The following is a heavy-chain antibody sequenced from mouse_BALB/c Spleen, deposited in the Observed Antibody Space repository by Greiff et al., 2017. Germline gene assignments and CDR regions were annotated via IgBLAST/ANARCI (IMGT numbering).Heavy chain of an antibody. Sequence: EVQVVESGGGLVKPGGSLKLSCAASGFTFSDYYMYWVRQTPEKRLEWVATISDGGSYTYYPDSVKGRFTISRDNAKNNLYLQMSSLKSEDTAMYYCARAYYDYSWFAYWGQGTLVTVSA. V-gene: IGHV5-4*02. CDR1: GFTFSDYY. CDR3: ARAYYDYSWFAY. D-gene: IGHD2-4*01. J-gene: IGHJ3*01. CDR2: ISDGGSYT.